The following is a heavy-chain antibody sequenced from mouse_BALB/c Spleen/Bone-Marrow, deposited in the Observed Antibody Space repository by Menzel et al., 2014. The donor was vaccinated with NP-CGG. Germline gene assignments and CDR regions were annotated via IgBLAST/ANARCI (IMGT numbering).Heavy chain of an antibody. CDR2: IWGGGNT. J-gene: IGHJ4*01. D-gene: IGHD1-1*01. CDR3: ARFITTGTMDY. Sequence: QVQLKDSGPGLVAPSQSLSITCTVSGFSLSRYSIHWVRPPPGEGLEWLGVIWGGGNTDYNSALKSRLSISRDNSKSQVFLKMNSLQTDDTAMYYCARFITTGTMDYWGQGTSVTVSS. V-gene: IGHV2-6-4*01. CDR1: GFSLSRYS.